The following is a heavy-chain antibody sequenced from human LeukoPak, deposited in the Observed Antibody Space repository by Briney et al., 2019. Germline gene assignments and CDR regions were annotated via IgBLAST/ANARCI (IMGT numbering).Heavy chain of an antibody. CDR1: GFTFSSYY. V-gene: IGHV3-74*01. CDR2: TNTDGSST. D-gene: IGHD1-14*01. J-gene: IGHJ5*02. Sequence: GGSLRLSCAASGFTFSSYYMHWVRQAPGKGLVWVSRTNTDGSSTTYADSVKGRFTISRDNAKNTLYPQMNSLGAEDTAVYYCVPDDWFDPWGQGTLVTVSS. CDR3: VPDDWFDP.